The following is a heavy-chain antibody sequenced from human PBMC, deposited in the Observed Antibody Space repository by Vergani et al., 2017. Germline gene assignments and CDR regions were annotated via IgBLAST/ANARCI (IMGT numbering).Heavy chain of an antibody. CDR1: GWSFSGYY. CDR2: INHSGST. Sequence: QVQLQQWGAGLLKPSETLSLTCAVYGWSFSGYYWSWIRQPPGKGLEWIGEINHSGSTNYNPSLKSRVTISVDTSKNQFSLKLSSVTAADTAVYYCARGGATVSGFGEPHYYYMDVWGKGTTVTVSS. J-gene: IGHJ6*03. D-gene: IGHD3-10*01. V-gene: IGHV4-34*01. CDR3: ARGGATVSGFGEPHYYYMDV.